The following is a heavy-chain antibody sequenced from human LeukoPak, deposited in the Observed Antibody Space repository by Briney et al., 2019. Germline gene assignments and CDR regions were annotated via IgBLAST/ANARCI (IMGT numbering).Heavy chain of an antibody. D-gene: IGHD5-18*01. CDR3: ARDPAPDTPSTDAFDI. Sequence: GASVKVSCKASGYTFTGYYMHWVRQAPGQGLEWMGWINPNSGGTNYAQKFQGRVTMTRDTSISTAYMELSRLRSDDTAVYYCARDPAPDTPSTDAFDIWGQGTMVTVSS. CDR2: INPNSGGT. CDR1: GYTFTGYY. J-gene: IGHJ3*02. V-gene: IGHV1-2*02.